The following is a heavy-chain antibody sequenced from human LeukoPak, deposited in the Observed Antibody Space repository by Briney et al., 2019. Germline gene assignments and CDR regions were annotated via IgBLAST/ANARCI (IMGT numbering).Heavy chain of an antibody. J-gene: IGHJ5*02. D-gene: IGHD2-2*01. CDR1: GFTFSSYA. Sequence: PGGSLRLSCAASGFTFSSYAMSWVRQAPGKGLEWVSAISGSGGSTYYADSVKGRFTISRDNSKNTLYLQMNSLRAEDTDVYYCAKEVYCSSTSCYAPVSWFDPWGQGTLVTVSS. CDR3: AKEVYCSSTSCYAPVSWFDP. V-gene: IGHV3-23*01. CDR2: ISGSGGST.